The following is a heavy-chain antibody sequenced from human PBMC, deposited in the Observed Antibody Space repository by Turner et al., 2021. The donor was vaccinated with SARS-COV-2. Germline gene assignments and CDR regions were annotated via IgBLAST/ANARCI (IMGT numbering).Heavy chain of an antibody. CDR2: IKEDGSEK. Sequence: EVQLEESGGGLVQPGGSLRLSFVAPGFTFNNYWMTWVRQAPGKGLEWVANIKEDGSEKYYVDSVKGRFTISRDNAKNSMYLQMNTLRAEDTAVYYCARPYSSGWYINFIFWGQGTLVTVSS. CDR3: ARPYSSGWYINFIF. D-gene: IGHD6-19*01. J-gene: IGHJ1*01. CDR1: GFTFNNYW. V-gene: IGHV3-7*01.